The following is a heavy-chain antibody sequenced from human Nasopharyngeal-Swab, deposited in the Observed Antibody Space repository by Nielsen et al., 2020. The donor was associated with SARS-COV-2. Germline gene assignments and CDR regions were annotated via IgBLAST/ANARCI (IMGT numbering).Heavy chain of an antibody. V-gene: IGHV1-18*01. CDR3: AREGTGDYGDYRDLDFDY. CDR1: GYTFTSYG. Sequence: ASVKVSCKASGYTFTSYGISWVRQAPGQGLEWMGWISAYNGNTNYAQKLQGRVNMTTDTSTSTAYMELRSLRSDDTAVYYCAREGTGDYGDYRDLDFDYWGQGTLVTVSS. J-gene: IGHJ4*02. D-gene: IGHD4-17*01. CDR2: ISAYNGNT.